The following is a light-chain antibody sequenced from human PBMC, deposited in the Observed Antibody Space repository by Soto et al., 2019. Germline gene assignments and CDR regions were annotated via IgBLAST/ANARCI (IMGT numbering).Light chain of an antibody. CDR1: QSISSW. CDR2: DAS. CDR3: QQYNSWWT. V-gene: IGKV1-5*01. J-gene: IGKJ1*01. Sequence: RISQSPSSQYTSIGGRVTITCRASQSISSWLAWYQQKPGKAPKLLIYDASSLESGVPSRFSGSGSGTEFTLTISSLQPDDFATYYCQQYNSWWTFGQGTKVDIK.